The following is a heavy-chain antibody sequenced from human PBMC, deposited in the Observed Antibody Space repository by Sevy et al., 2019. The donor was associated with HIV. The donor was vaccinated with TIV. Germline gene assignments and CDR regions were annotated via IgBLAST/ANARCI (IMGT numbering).Heavy chain of an antibody. D-gene: IGHD6-13*01. V-gene: IGHV3-9*01. J-gene: IGHJ4*02. Sequence: GGSLRLSCAASGFTFDDYAMHWVRQAPGKGLEWVSGISWNGGSIGYADSVKGRFTISRDNAKNSLYLQMNRLRAEDKALYPCAKENNLPPTSSIGQGQLVKKRNYFDYWGQGTLVTVSS. CDR2: ISWNGGSI. CDR3: AKENNLPPTSSIGQGQLVKKRNYFDY. CDR1: GFTFDDYA.